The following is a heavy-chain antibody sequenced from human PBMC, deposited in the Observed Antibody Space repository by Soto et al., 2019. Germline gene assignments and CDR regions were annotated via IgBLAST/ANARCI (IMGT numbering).Heavy chain of an antibody. D-gene: IGHD2-2*03. CDR3: AAGYCSSGSCFDF. V-gene: IGHV1-69*18. J-gene: IGHJ4*02. Sequence: QVHLVQSGAEVKKPGSSVKVSCKASGSTFSSYGFSWVRQAPGQGLEFMGRIVPTFGNANYAQRFQGRLTISAEESRATVVMELSSLTNEDTAIYYCAAGYCSSGSCFDFWGQGTQVTVSS. CDR2: IVPTFGNA. CDR1: GSTFSSYG.